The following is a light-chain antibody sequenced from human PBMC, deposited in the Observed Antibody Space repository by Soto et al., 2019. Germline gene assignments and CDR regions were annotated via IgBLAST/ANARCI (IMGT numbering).Light chain of an antibody. V-gene: IGKV3-11*01. J-gene: IGKJ4*01. Sequence: EIVLTQSPATLSLSPGERVTLSCRASQSVGSYLAWYQQKPGQAPRLLIYDASNRATGIPARFSGSGSGTDFTLTISSLEPEDFAVYYCQQRSNWPLTFCGGTKVEIK. CDR2: DAS. CDR3: QQRSNWPLT. CDR1: QSVGSY.